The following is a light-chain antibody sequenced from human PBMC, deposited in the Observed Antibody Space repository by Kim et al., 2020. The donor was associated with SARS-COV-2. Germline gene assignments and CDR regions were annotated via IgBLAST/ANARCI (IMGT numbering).Light chain of an antibody. CDR2: GTS. V-gene: IGKV3-20*01. CDR1: QSITSTY. J-gene: IGKJ1*01. Sequence: PGDRATLSCSASQSITSTYVAWYQQKPGQAPRLLIYGTSTRAAGIPGRFSGSGSGTEYTLTINRLEPEDFAIYYCQQFGSSRTWTFGQGTKVDIK. CDR3: QQFGSSRTWT.